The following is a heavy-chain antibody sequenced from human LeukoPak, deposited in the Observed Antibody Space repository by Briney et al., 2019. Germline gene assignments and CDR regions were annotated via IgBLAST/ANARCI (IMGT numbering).Heavy chain of an antibody. V-gene: IGHV1-2*02. D-gene: IGHD2-15*01. CDR2: INPNSGGT. CDR3: ASILGYCSGGDCPDY. J-gene: IGHJ4*02. Sequence: ASVKVSCKASGYTFTGYYMHWVRQAPGQGLEWMGWINPNSGGTNYAQKFQGRVTMTRDTSISTAYMELSRLRSDDTAVYYCASILGYCSGGDCPDYWGQGTLVTVSS. CDR1: GYTFTGYY.